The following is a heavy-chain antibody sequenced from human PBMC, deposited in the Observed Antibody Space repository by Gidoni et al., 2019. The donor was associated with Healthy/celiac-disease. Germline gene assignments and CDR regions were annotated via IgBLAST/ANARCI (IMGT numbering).Heavy chain of an antibody. J-gene: IGHJ4*02. Sequence: EVQLVEPGGGLVQPGGSLRLSCAASGFTFSSYALSWVRQAPGKGLEWVAAISGSGGSTYYADSVKGRFTISRDNSKNTLYLQMNSLRAEDTAVYYCAKDDYYDSSGRDYWGQGTLVTVSS. CDR2: ISGSGGST. CDR1: GFTFSSYA. V-gene: IGHV3-23*04. D-gene: IGHD3-22*01. CDR3: AKDDYYDSSGRDY.